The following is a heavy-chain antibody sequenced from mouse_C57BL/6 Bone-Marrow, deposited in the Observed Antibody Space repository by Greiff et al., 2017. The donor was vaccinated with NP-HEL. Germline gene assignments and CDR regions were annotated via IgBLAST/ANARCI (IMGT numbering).Heavy chain of an antibody. CDR2: INPNNGGT. D-gene: IGHD3-2*02. Sequence: EVQLQQSGPELVKPGASVKMSCKASGYTFTDYNMHWVKQSHGKSLEWIGYINPNNGGTSYNQKFKGKATLTVNKSSSTAYVELRSLTSEDSAVYNCARETAQPTDYAMDYWGQGTSVTVSS. V-gene: IGHV1-22*01. CDR3: ARETAQPTDYAMDY. J-gene: IGHJ4*01. CDR1: GYTFTDYN.